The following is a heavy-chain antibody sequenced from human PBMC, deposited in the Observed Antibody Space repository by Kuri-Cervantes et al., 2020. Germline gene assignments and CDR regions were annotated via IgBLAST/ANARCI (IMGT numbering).Heavy chain of an antibody. Sequence: GESLKISCAASGFTFSSYSMNWVRQAPGEGLEWVSSISSSSTFIYYADSVKGRFTISRDNANNSLFLQMNSLRADDTAVYYCARDVTSFGVVTRYFDFWGQGTLVTVSS. V-gene: IGHV3-21*06. J-gene: IGHJ4*02. CDR2: ISSSSTFI. D-gene: IGHD3-3*01. CDR3: ARDVTSFGVVTRYFDF. CDR1: GFTFSSYS.